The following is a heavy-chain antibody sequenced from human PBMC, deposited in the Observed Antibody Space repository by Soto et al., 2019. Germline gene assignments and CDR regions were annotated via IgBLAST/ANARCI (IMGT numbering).Heavy chain of an antibody. D-gene: IGHD3-10*01. CDR3: ASSMSRGRNDY. CDR1: GFTFSDYW. J-gene: IGHJ4*02. V-gene: IGHV3-7*05. CDR2: IKTDGSEK. Sequence: EVQLLESGGGLVQPGGFLRLSCAASGFTFSDYWMSWVRQAPGKGLECVANIKTDGSEKYYVDPVKGRFTISRDNAKNSLYLQMNSLRAADTAVYYCASSMSRGRNDYWGQGTLVAVSS.